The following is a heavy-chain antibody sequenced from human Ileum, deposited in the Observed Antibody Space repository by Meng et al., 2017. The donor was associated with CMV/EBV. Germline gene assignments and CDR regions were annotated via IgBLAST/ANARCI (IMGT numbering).Heavy chain of an antibody. Sequence: VPLGQGGAELVTLSDTLPRSWAGYSGSFREFLEGWTRQAPGKGVEWNGESSHRGHTNFTPSLKRRVTIYVDASKNQFSLNMRSVTAADTAVYYCARCRDFWWEMDYTGQGTLVTVSS. CDR3: ARCRDFWWEMDY. D-gene: IGHD1-26*01. CDR1: SGSFREFL. J-gene: IGHJ4*02. V-gene: IGHV4-34*01. CDR2: SSHRGHT.